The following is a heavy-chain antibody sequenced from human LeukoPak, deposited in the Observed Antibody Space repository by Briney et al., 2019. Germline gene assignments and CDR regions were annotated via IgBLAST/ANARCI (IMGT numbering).Heavy chain of an antibody. D-gene: IGHD3-10*01. J-gene: IGHJ4*02. CDR2: IIPILGTA. CDR3: ARGTGVYYGSGRDHFDY. Sequence: ASVKVSCKASGGTFSSYAISWVRQAPGQGLEWMGGIIPILGTANYAQKFQGRVTITADESTSTAYMELSSLRSEDTAVYYCARGTGVYYGSGRDHFDYWGQGTLVTVSS. V-gene: IGHV1-69*01. CDR1: GGTFSSYA.